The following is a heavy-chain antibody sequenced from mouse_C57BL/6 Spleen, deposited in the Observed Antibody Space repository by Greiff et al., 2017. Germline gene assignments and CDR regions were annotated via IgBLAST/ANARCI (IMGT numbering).Heavy chain of an antibody. D-gene: IGHD2-3*01. Sequence: QVHVKQPGAELVKPGASVKLSCKASGYTFTSYWMHWVKQRPGQGLEWIGMIHPNSGSTNYNEKFKGKATLTVDKSSSTAYMQLSSLTSEDSAVYYCARSDGYDFDYWGQGTTLTVCS. V-gene: IGHV1-64*01. J-gene: IGHJ2*01. CDR3: ARSDGYDFDY. CDR1: GYTFTSYW. CDR2: IHPNSGST.